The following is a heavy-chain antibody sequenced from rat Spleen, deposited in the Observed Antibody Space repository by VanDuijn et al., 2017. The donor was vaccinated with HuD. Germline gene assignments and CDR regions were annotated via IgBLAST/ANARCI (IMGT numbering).Heavy chain of an antibody. CDR1: GFTFSSYW. J-gene: IGHJ2*01. CDR3: TSASGDY. Sequence: EVQLVETGGGLVQPGRSLKLSCVASGFTFSSYWMYWIRQAPGRGLEWVSSIINTGDGTYYPDSVKGRFTISRDNAKNTLYLQLNSPTTEDTATYYCTSASGDYWGQGVMVTVSS. V-gene: IGHV5-58*01. CDR2: IINTGDGT. D-gene: IGHD1-1*01.